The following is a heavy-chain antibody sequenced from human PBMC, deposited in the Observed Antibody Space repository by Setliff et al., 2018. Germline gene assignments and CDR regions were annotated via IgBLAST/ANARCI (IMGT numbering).Heavy chain of an antibody. Sequence: SETLSLTCAAYGGTFSDYHWTWIRQSPEKGLEWIGEINHRGSTTYNPSLKSRVTISVDTSKDQFSLKVIPMTAADTAVYYCARGRNIAARLLDSWGQGTLVTVSS. J-gene: IGHJ4*02. CDR3: ARGRNIAARLLDS. V-gene: IGHV4-34*01. CDR1: GGTFSDYH. CDR2: INHRGST. D-gene: IGHD6-6*01.